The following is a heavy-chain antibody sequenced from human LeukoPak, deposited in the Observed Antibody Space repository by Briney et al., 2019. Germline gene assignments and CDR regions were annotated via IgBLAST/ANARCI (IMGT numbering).Heavy chain of an antibody. D-gene: IGHD2-2*01. J-gene: IGHJ4*02. CDR2: ISSSSSTI. Sequence: GGSLRPSCAASGFTFSSYSIKWVRPAPGKGVEWVFYISSSSSTIYYADSVKGRFTISRDNAKNSLYLQMNSLRAEDTAVYYCARWDKSFYCSSTSCPDYWGQGTLVTVSS. V-gene: IGHV3-48*01. CDR3: ARWDKSFYCSSTSCPDY. CDR1: GFTFSSYS.